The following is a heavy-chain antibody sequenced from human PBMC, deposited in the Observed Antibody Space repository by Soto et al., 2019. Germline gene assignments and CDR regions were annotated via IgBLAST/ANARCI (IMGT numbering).Heavy chain of an antibody. CDR1: GFTFSSYG. D-gene: IGHD6-6*01. CDR3: ARDWGSSSPWPY. J-gene: IGHJ4*02. CDR2: IWYDGSNK. V-gene: IGHV3-33*01. Sequence: GGSLRLSCAASGFTFSSYGMHWVRQAPGKGLEWVAVIWYDGSNKYYADSVKGRFTISRDNSKNTLYLQMNSLRAEDTAVYYCARDWGSSSPWPYWGQGTLVTVSS.